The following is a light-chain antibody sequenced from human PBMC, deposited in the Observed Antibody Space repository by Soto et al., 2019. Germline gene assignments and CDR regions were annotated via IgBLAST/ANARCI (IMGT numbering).Light chain of an antibody. J-gene: IGLJ1*01. CDR2: DVT. V-gene: IGLV2-14*03. CDR3: SSYTNSRTYV. Sequence: QSALTQPASVSGSPGQSITISCTGTSSDVGSYNFVSWFQQHPGKAPKLVIYDVTSRPSGVSNRFSGSKSGNTVSLTISGLQAEDEADYYCSSYTNSRTYVFGTGTKVTVL. CDR1: SSDVGSYNF.